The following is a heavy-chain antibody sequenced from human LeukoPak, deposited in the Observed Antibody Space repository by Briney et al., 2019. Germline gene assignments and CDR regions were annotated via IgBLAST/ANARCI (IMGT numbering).Heavy chain of an antibody. J-gene: IGHJ5*02. CDR3: ARGGYSNPNWFNP. Sequence: GGSLRLSCAASGFTFSIYWMSWVRQAPGKGLEWVANIKTDGSEKRYVDSVKGRFTISRDNAKNSLYLQMNSLRAEDTAVYYCARGGYSNPNWFNPWGQGTLVTVSS. CDR2: IKTDGSEK. D-gene: IGHD4-11*01. CDR1: GFTFSIYW. V-gene: IGHV3-7*01.